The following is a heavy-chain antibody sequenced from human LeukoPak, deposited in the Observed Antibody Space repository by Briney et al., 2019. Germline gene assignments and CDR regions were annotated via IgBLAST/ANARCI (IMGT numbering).Heavy chain of an antibody. CDR2: IIPIFGTA. CDR1: GGTFSSYA. Sequence: SVKVSCKASGGTFSSYAISWVRQAPGQGLEWMGGIIPIFGTANYAQKFQGRVTITTDESTSTAYMELSSLRSEDTAVYYCARGGDIVVVPRWAHFDYWGQGTLVTVSS. CDR3: ARGGDIVVVPRWAHFDY. V-gene: IGHV1-69*05. D-gene: IGHD2-2*01. J-gene: IGHJ4*02.